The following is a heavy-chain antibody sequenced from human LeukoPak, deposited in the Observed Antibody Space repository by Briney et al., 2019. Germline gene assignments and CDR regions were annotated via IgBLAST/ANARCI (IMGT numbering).Heavy chain of an antibody. CDR1: GYTFTSYD. V-gene: IGHV1-8*03. Sequence: ASVKVSCKASGYTFTSYDINWVRQATGQGLEWMGWMNPNSGNTGYAQKFQGRVTITRNTSISTAYMELSSLRSEDTAVYYCARFIGSSWLAFDIWGQGTMVTVSS. CDR2: MNPNSGNT. D-gene: IGHD2-15*01. CDR3: ARFIGSSWLAFDI. J-gene: IGHJ3*02.